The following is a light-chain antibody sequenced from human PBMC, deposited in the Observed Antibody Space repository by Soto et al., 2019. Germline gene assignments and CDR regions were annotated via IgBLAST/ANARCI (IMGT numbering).Light chain of an antibody. CDR3: CSYAGSSTFDVV. CDR1: SSDIGAYNF. CDR2: DVS. Sequence: QSVLTQPRSVSGSPGQSVTISCTGTSSDIGAYNFVSWYQQHPGKAPKLIVSDVSKRPSGVPDRFSGSKSGNTASLTISGLQAEDEADYYCCSYAGSSTFDVVFGGGTKLTVL. V-gene: IGLV2-11*01. J-gene: IGLJ2*01.